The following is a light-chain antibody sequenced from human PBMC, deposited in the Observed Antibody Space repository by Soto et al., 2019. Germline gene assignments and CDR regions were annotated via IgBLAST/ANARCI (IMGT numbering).Light chain of an antibody. CDR1: SGDVGAYTY. J-gene: IGLJ1*01. CDR3: SSYAGNSTFI. Sequence: QSVLTQPPSASGSPGQSVTISCTGSSGDVGAYTYVAWYQQHPGKAPKLIVYEVNKRPSGVPDRFFGSKSGNTAYLTVSGLQTQDEADYYCSSYAGNSTFIFGSGTKLTV. V-gene: IGLV2-8*01. CDR2: EVN.